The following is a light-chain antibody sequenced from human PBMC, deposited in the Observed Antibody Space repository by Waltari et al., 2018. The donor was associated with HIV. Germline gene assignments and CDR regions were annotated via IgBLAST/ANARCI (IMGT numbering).Light chain of an antibody. CDR3: QQYYSTPRT. Sequence: DLVMTQSPDSLAVSLGARATINCKSSQSVLYSSNNKNYLAWYQQKPGQPPKLLIYWASTRESGVPDRFSGSGSGTDFTLTISSLQAEDVAVYYCQQYYSTPRTFGQGTKVEIK. J-gene: IGKJ1*01. CDR2: WAS. V-gene: IGKV4-1*01. CDR1: QSVLYSSNNKNY.